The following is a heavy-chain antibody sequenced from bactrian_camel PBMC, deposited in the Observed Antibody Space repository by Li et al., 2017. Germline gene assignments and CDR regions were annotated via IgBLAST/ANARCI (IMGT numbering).Heavy chain of an antibody. CDR1: GMGRVKYC. D-gene: IGHD2*01. V-gene: IGHV3S55*01. CDR2: IGSGDTT. CDR3: AVRPLCLSWGLSRPDYTY. J-gene: IGHJ4*01. Sequence: HVQLVESGGGSVQAGGSLKLSCEYSGMGRVKYCMGWLRQVSGGEVKGVAAIGSGDTTYAASVKGRFTISKDNAKNTLYLQMNGLKPEDTAMYYCAVRPLCLSWGLSRPDYTYWGQGTQVTVS.